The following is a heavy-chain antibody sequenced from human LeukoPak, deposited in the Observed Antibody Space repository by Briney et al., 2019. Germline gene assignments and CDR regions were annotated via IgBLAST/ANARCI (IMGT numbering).Heavy chain of an antibody. CDR2: ISSSTSYI. V-gene: IGHV3-21*01. CDR1: GFLFSSYS. D-gene: IGHD2-2*01. J-gene: IGHJ6*02. CDR3: ARVGRDIVVVLPATGAGLDV. Sequence: GGSLRLSCAASGFLFSSYSMNWVRQAPGKGLEWVSSISSSTSYIYYTDSVKGRFTISRDNAKNSLHLQMNSLRAEDTGVYFCARVGRDIVVVLPATGAGLDVWGQGTTVTVSS.